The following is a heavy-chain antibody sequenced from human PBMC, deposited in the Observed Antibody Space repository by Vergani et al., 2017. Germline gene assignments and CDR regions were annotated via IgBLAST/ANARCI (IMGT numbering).Heavy chain of an antibody. Sequence: QVQLVESGGGVVQPGRSLRLSCTPSSFKLGDYGMHWVRQAPGRGLEWVSMTWYEGNNNYYADSVKGRFTISKDISKNTLYLQMNSLRGDDTAVYYCARETRHTPSSLDYWGQGTLVTVSS. V-gene: IGHV3-33*01. J-gene: IGHJ4*02. CDR2: TWYEGNNN. CDR1: SFKLGDYG. CDR3: ARETRHTPSSLDY. D-gene: IGHD2-2*02.